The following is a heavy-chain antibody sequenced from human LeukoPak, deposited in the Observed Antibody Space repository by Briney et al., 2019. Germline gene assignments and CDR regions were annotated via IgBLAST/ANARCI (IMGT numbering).Heavy chain of an antibody. Sequence: PGGSLKLSCAASGFTFSSYAMHWVSQALGKGLEWVAVISYDGSNKYYADSVKGRFTISRDNSKNTLYLQMNSLRAEDTAVYYCAKSLGYSGYDSNWFDPWGQGTLVTVSS. CDR1: GFTFSSYA. J-gene: IGHJ5*02. CDR2: ISYDGSNK. V-gene: IGHV3-30*04. CDR3: AKSLGYSGYDSNWFDP. D-gene: IGHD5-12*01.